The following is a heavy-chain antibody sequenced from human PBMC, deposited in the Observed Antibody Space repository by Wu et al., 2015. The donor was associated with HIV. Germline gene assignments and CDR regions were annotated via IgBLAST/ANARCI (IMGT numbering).Heavy chain of an antibody. CDR1: GGTFSSYA. V-gene: IGHV1-69*05. Sequence: QVQLVAVVGREVKKPGSSVKVSCKASGGTFSSYAISWVRQAPGQGLEWMGGIIPIFGTANYAQKFQGRVTITTDESTSTAYMELSSLRSEDTAVYYCARDYYDSSGYPPGYYGMDVWGQGTTVTVSS. CDR2: IIPIFGTA. J-gene: IGHJ6*02. D-gene: IGHD3-22*01. CDR3: ARDYYDSSGYPPGYYGMDV.